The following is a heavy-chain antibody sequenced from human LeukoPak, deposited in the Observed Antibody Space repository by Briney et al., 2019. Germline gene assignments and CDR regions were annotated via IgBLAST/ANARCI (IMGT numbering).Heavy chain of an antibody. D-gene: IGHD6-13*01. J-gene: IGHJ4*02. CDR1: GDSINRNDFY. Sequence: SETLSLTCTVSGDSINRNDFYWGWIRRPPGKGLEYIGSIYYNGSTFYSPSLKSRLAMSIDTSTNQFSLRLTSVTAADTAVYFCARHLMHTSSWWGNYFNHWGRGTLVAVSS. V-gene: IGHV4-39*01. CDR3: ARHLMHTSSWWGNYFNH. CDR2: IYYNGST.